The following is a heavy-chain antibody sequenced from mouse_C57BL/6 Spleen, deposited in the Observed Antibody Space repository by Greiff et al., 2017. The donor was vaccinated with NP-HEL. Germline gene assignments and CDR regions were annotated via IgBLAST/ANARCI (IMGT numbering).Heavy chain of an antibody. CDR2: INPNNGGT. Sequence: EVQLQQSGPELVKPGASVKISCKASGYTFTDYYMNWVKQSHGQSLEWIGDINPNNGGTSYNQKFKGKATLTVDKSSSTAYMELRSLTSEDSAVYYCARSGSSYWYFDVWGTGTTVTGSS. CDR3: ARSGSSYWYFDV. CDR1: GYTFTDYY. V-gene: IGHV1-26*01. J-gene: IGHJ1*03. D-gene: IGHD1-1*01.